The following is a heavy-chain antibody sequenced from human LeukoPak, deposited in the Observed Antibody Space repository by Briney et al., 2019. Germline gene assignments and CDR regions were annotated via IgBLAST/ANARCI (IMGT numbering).Heavy chain of an antibody. V-gene: IGHV3-30*02. D-gene: IGHD4-11*01. CDR3: AKDWADYSNFQGDFDY. Sequence: QSGGSLRLSCAASGFTFSSYGMHWVRQAPGKGLEWVAFIRYDGSNKYYADSVKGRFTISRDNSENTLYLQMNSLRAEDTAVYYCAKDWADYSNFQGDFDYWGQGTLVTVSS. CDR2: IRYDGSNK. CDR1: GFTFSSYG. J-gene: IGHJ4*02.